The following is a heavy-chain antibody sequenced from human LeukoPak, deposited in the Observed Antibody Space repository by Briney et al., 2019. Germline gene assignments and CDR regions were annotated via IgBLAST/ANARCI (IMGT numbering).Heavy chain of an antibody. D-gene: IGHD6-6*01. CDR3: AREYSSSSGRAFDI. CDR1: GFTFSSYS. V-gene: IGHV3-48*01. Sequence: PGGSLRLSCAASGFTFSSYSMNWVRQAPGKGLEWVSYISSSGSTIYYADPVKGRFTISRDNAKNSLYLQMNSLRAEDTAVYYCAREYSSSSGRAFDIWGQGTMVTVSS. J-gene: IGHJ3*02. CDR2: ISSSGSTI.